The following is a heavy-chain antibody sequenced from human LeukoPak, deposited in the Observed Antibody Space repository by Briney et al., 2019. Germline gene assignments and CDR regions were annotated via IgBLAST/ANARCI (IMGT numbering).Heavy chain of an antibody. V-gene: IGHV3-64*01. Sequence: AGGSLRLSCAASGFTFSSYAMHWVRQAPGKGLGYVSAISSNGGSTYYANSVKGRFTISRDNSKNTLYLQMGSLRAEDMAVYYCARERLPYSSGWYYFDYWGQGTLVTVSS. J-gene: IGHJ4*02. CDR3: ARERLPYSSGWYYFDY. CDR1: GFTFSSYA. D-gene: IGHD6-19*01. CDR2: ISSNGGST.